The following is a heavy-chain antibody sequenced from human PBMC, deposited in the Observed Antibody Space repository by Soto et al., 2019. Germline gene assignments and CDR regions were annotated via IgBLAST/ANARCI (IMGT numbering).Heavy chain of an antibody. D-gene: IGHD3-22*01. CDR2: ISGSGGST. CDR3: AKGQTETYYYDSSGYPY. V-gene: IGHV3-23*01. CDR1: GFTFSSYA. J-gene: IGHJ4*02. Sequence: PVGSLRLSCAASGFTFSSYAMSWVRQAPGKGLEWVSAISGSGGSTYYADSVKGRFTISRDNSKNTLYLQMNSLRAEDTAVYYCAKGQTETYYYDSSGYPYWGQGTLVTVSS.